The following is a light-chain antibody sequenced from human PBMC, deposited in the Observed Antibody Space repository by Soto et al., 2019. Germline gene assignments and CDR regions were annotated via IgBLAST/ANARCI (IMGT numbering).Light chain of an antibody. CDR3: ETWDSNTRV. J-gene: IGLJ3*02. CDR2: LEGSGSY. CDR1: SGHSSYI. Sequence: QLVLTQSSSASASLGSSVKLTCTLSSGHSSYIIAWHQQQPGKAPRYLIKLEGSGSYNKGSGVPDRFSGSSSGADRYLTISSLQFEDEADYYCETWDSNTRVFGGGTKLTVL. V-gene: IGLV4-60*02.